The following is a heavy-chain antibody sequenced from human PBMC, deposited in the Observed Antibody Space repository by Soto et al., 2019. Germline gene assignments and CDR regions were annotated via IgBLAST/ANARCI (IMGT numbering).Heavy chain of an antibody. CDR3: ARLYHYDSSGYYVC. CDR1: GRSFTTYY. V-gene: IGHV1-46*01. CDR2: INPSGGRT. J-gene: IGHJ4*02. D-gene: IGHD3-22*01. Sequence: ASVKVSCKASGRSFTTYYMHWVRQAPGQGLEWMGIINPSGGRTTYAEKFQGRVTMTRDTSTSTFHMELSSLTCEYTAVYYCARLYHYDSSGYYVCWGQGTLFTVSS.